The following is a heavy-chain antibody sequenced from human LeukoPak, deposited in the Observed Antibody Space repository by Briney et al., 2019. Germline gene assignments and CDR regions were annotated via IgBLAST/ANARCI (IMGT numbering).Heavy chain of an antibody. CDR1: VGPISSCSYY. Sequence: WEPLSLTCTVSVGPISSCSYYWGWLPPPPGKGRVWIGSICYSGSTYYNPSLNSRVTISVDTSKNPISLKLRSVTAADTAVYYCARSQFGGWGYRVSYFDYWGQGTLVTVSS. D-gene: IGHD5-12*01. V-gene: IGHV4-39*01. CDR2: ICYSGST. J-gene: IGHJ4*02. CDR3: ARSQFGGWGYRVSYFDY.